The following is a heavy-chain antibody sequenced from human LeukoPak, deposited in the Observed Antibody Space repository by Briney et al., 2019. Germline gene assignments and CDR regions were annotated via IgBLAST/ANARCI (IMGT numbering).Heavy chain of an antibody. CDR1: GFTFSSYC. CDR3: ARCRTTVTAMPGY. CDR2: INKDESEK. D-gene: IGHD4-17*01. J-gene: IGHJ4*02. Sequence: GGSLRLSCAASGFTFSSYCMSWVRQAPGKGLEWVANINKDESEKYYVDSVKGRFTISRDNAKNSLYLQMNSLRAGDTAVYYCARCRTTVTAMPGYWGQGTLVTVSS. V-gene: IGHV3-7*03.